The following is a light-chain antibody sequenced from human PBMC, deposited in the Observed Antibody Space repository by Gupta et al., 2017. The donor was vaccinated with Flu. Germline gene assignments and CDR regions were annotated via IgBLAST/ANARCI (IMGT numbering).Light chain of an antibody. CDR2: GAS. J-gene: IGKJ2*01. Sequence: GTLSVSPGEGATLACRASQSISNNLAWYQQKPGQAPRLLIYGASTRASGTPARFSGSGSGTDFTLTISIRQSEDFAVYYCQQYNKWPTYTFGQGTKLEIK. CDR3: QQYNKWPTYT. CDR1: QSISNN. V-gene: IGKV3-15*01.